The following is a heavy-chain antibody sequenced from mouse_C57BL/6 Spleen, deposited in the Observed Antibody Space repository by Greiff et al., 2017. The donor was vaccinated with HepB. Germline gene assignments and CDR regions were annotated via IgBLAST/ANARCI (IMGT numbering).Heavy chain of an antibody. CDR2: ISYSGST. CDR1: GYSITSGYD. CDR3: ARGGYGNSWFAY. V-gene: IGHV3-1*01. Sequence: EVQLQESGPGMVKPSQSLSLTCTVTGYSITSGYDWHWIRHFPGNKLEWMGYISYSGSTNYNPSLKSRISITHDTSKNHFFLKLNSVTTEDTATYYCARGGYGNSWFAYWGQGTLVTVSA. J-gene: IGHJ3*01. D-gene: IGHD2-1*01.